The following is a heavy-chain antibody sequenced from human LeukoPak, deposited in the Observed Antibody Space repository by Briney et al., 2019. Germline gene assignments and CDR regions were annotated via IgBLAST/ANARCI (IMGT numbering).Heavy chain of an antibody. Sequence: KASETLSLTCTVSGGSTSSYYWSWIRQPPGKGLEWIGYNYYSGSTNYNPSLKSRVTISVDTSKNQFSLKLSSVTAADTAVYYCASLTYYYDSSGYYYPFWGQGTLVTVSS. CDR3: ASLTYYYDSSGYYYPF. V-gene: IGHV4-59*01. CDR1: GGSTSSYY. J-gene: IGHJ4*02. CDR2: NYYSGST. D-gene: IGHD3-22*01.